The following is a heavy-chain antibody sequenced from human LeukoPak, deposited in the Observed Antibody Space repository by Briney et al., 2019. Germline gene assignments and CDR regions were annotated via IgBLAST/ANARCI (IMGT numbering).Heavy chain of an antibody. V-gene: IGHV4-30-2*01. D-gene: IGHD6-13*01. J-gene: IGHJ4*02. CDR1: GGSINSGGYS. CDR2: IYHSGST. Sequence: SETLSLTCTVSGGSINSGGYSWSWIRQPPGKGLEWIGYIYHSGSTYYNPSLKSRVTISVDRSKNQFSLKLSSVTAADTAVYYCARGPYLRGYSSSWMGLGYWGQGTLVTVSS. CDR3: ARGPYLRGYSSSWMGLGY.